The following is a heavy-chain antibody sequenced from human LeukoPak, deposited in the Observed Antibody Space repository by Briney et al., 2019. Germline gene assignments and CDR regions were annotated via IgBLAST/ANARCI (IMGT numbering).Heavy chain of an antibody. J-gene: IGHJ4*02. CDR2: ISWNSGNI. Sequence: PGGSLRLSCAASGFTFDDYAMHWVRQAPGKGLEWVSGISWNSGNIDYADSVKGRFTISRDNAKNSLYLQMNSLRAEDTALYYCAKAIAAAGTVVDYWGQGTLVTVSS. CDR3: AKAIAAAGTVVDY. CDR1: GFTFDDYA. V-gene: IGHV3-9*01. D-gene: IGHD6-13*01.